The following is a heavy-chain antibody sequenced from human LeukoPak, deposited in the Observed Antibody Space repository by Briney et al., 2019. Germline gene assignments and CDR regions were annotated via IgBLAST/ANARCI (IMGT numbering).Heavy chain of an antibody. CDR3: ASERTGKVARY. CDR1: GLTLSNYR. V-gene: IGHV3-7*05. D-gene: IGHD5-12*01. Sequence: GGSLRLSCAVSGLTLSNYRMNWVRQAPGKGLEWVANIKQDGSEEYYVDSVKGRFTISRDNAKNSLYLQMNSLRAEDTAVYYCASERTGKVARYWGQGTLVTVSS. CDR2: IKQDGSEE. J-gene: IGHJ4*02.